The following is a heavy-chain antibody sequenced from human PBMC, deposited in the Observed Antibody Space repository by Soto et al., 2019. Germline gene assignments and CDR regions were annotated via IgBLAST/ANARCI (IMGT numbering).Heavy chain of an antibody. D-gene: IGHD3-22*01. CDR3: STRAYDANGYYRFDP. V-gene: IGHV4-34*01. Sequence: SETLSLTCAVYGGSFSGHSWTWIRQSPGKGLEWIGDINHSGRVNYSPSLKSRVTISLDTSKYQFSLTLSAVTAAATAMYYCSTRAYDANGYYRFDPWGQGTLVTVSS. J-gene: IGHJ5*01. CDR2: INHSGRV. CDR1: GGSFSGHS.